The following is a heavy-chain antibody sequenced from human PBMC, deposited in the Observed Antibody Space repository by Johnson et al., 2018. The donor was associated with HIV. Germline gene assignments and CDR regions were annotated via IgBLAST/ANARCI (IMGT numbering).Heavy chain of an antibody. CDR3: ATSGLTLGSSSSHAFDI. CDR1: GFTFSTYG. J-gene: IGHJ3*02. CDR2: MWYDGSNK. D-gene: IGHD6-6*01. V-gene: IGHV3-30*02. Sequence: QVQLVESGGGVVQPGGSLRLSCAASGFTFSTYGMHWVRQAPGKGLEWVAVMWYDGSNKYYADSVKGRFTISRDNSKNTLYLQMNSLRAEDTAMYYCATSGLTLGSSSSHAFDIWGQGTMVTVSS.